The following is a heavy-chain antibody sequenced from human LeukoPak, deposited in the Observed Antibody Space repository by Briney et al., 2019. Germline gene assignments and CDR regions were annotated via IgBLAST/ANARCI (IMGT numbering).Heavy chain of an antibody. J-gene: IGHJ4*02. V-gene: IGHV3-33*05. CDR3: ARGPSGYHNT. CDR1: GFTFSSYG. CDR2: ISYDGSER. Sequence: PGRSLRLSCAASGFTFSSYGMHWVRQAPGKGLEWVAVISYDGSERNYADSVKGRFTISRDNSKNTLYLQMNSLRSEDTAVYYCARGPSGYHNTGGQGTLVTVSS. D-gene: IGHD5-12*01.